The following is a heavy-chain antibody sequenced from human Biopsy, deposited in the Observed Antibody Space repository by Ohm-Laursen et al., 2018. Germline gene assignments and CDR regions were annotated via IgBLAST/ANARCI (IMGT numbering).Heavy chain of an antibody. J-gene: IGHJ4*02. Sequence: SDTLSLTCAASGDSINSYYWNWIRQPPGKRLEWIGNIYYSGSTNFNPSLKSRVTISVDTSKNQFSLKLSSVTAADTAVYFCARGSSYGYDFDYWGQGTLVAVSS. CDR2: IYYSGST. V-gene: IGHV4-59*07. D-gene: IGHD5-18*01. CDR1: GDSINSYY. CDR3: ARGSSYGYDFDY.